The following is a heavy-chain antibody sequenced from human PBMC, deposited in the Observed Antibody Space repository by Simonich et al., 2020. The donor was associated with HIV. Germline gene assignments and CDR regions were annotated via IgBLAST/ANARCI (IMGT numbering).Heavy chain of an antibody. CDR1: GGSFSGYH. V-gene: IGHV4-34*01. J-gene: IGHJ6*03. CDR2: ITYRGST. Sequence: QVQLQQWGAGLLKPSETLSLTCAVYGGSFSGYHWSWIRQPPGKGLEGIEEITYRGSTHSNPSLKSRVTISVDTSKNQFSLKLTSVTAADTALYYCARESPVRDGYNYYYFHYYMDVWGKGTTVTVSS. CDR3: ARESPVRDGYNYYYFHYYMDV. D-gene: IGHD1-1*01.